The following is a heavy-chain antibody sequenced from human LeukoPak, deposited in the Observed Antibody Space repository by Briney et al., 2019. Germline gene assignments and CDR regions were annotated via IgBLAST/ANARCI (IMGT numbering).Heavy chain of an antibody. CDR1: GGSISSYY. D-gene: IGHD3-10*01. Sequence: PSEALSLTCTVSGGSISSYYWSWIRQPAGKGLEWIGRIYTSGSTNYNPSLKSRVTISVDKSKNQFSLKLSSVTAADTAVYYCARVYGYGSGSYYNDAVWYFDYWGQGTLVTVSS. V-gene: IGHV4-4*07. CDR2: IYTSGST. J-gene: IGHJ4*02. CDR3: ARVYGYGSGSYYNDAVWYFDY.